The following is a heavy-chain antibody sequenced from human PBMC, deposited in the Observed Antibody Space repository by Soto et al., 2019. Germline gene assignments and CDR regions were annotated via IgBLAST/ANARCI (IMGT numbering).Heavy chain of an antibody. CDR3: ARGLDYGVPFDY. J-gene: IGHJ4*02. V-gene: IGHV4-34*01. D-gene: IGHD4-17*01. CDR1: GGSFSCYY. Sequence: SETLSLTCAVYGGSFSCYYLSWIRQPPGKGLEWIGEINHSGSTNYNPSLKSRVTISVDTSKNQFSLKLSSVTAADTAVYYCARGLDYGVPFDYWGQGTLVTVSS. CDR2: INHSGST.